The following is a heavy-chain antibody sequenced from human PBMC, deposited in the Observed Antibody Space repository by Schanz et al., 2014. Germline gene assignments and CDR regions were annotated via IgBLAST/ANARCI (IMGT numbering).Heavy chain of an antibody. D-gene: IGHD3-9*01. V-gene: IGHV1-18*01. CDR2: ISPYNGNT. Sequence: QVQLVQSEAEVKKPGSSVKVSCKASGGTFSSYTISWVRQAPGQGLEWMGWISPYNGNTNYAQKLQGRVTMTADTSTSTAYMDLRSLRSDDTAVYYCARVQDDILTGSEYYYGMDVWGQGTTVTVSS. CDR1: GGTFSSYT. J-gene: IGHJ6*02. CDR3: ARVQDDILTGSEYYYGMDV.